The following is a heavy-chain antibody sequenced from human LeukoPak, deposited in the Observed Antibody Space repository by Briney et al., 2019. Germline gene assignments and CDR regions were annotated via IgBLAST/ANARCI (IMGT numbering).Heavy chain of an antibody. CDR1: GGSLSAFY. V-gene: IGHV4-59*06. J-gene: IGHJ4*02. D-gene: IGHD3-22*01. Sequence: PSETLSLTFSVSGGSLSAFYWTWIRQPAGKGLEWIGYIYHSGSTYYNPSLKSRVTISVDRSKNQFSLKLSSVTAADTAVYYCATSSRWDSNLLVFDYWGQGTLVTVSS. CDR3: ATSSRWDSNLLVFDY. CDR2: IYHSGST.